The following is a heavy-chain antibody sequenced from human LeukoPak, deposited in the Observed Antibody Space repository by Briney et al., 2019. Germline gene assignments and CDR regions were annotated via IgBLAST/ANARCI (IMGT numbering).Heavy chain of an antibody. Sequence: GGSLRLSCAASGFTFSSYSMNWVRQAPGKGLEWVSYISSSSNTMYYGDSVKGRFTISRDNAKNSLYLQMNSLRAEDTAVYYCARNIPVTRWGYWGQGTLVTVSS. J-gene: IGHJ4*02. CDR3: ARNIPVTRWGY. CDR2: ISSSSNTM. V-gene: IGHV3-48*04. CDR1: GFTFSSYS. D-gene: IGHD2-21*01.